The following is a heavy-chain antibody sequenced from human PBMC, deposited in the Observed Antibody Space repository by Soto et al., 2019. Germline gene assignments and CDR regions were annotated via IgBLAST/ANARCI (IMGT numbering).Heavy chain of an antibody. Sequence: QVQLVQSGAEVKKPGASVKVSCKASGYPFTSYDINWVRPATGQGLEWMGWMNPNSGNTGYAQKFQGRVTMTRNTSISTAYMELSSLRSEDTAVYYCARSTRHCSGGSCKGAPGYWGQGTLVTVSS. J-gene: IGHJ4*02. D-gene: IGHD2-15*01. CDR1: GYPFTSYD. V-gene: IGHV1-8*01. CDR2: MNPNSGNT. CDR3: ARSTRHCSGGSCKGAPGY.